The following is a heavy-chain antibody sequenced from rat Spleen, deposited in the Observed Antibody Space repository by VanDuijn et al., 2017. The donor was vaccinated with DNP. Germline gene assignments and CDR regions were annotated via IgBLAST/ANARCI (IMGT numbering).Heavy chain of an antibody. CDR3: ARPYYYDGSYYYGWFPY. V-gene: IGHV2S12*01. Sequence: QVQLKESGPGLEQPSQTLSLTCTVSGFSLASFGVSWVRQPPGKGLEWIAAVSSGGDTYYNSALKSRLSIGRDTSKSQVFLKMNSLQTEDTAMYFCARPYYYDGSYYYGWFPYWGQGTLVTVSS. D-gene: IGHD1-12*02. J-gene: IGHJ3*01. CDR2: VSSGGDT. CDR1: GFSLASFG.